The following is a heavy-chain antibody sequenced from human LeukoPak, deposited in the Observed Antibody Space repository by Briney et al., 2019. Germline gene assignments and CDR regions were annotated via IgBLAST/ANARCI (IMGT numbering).Heavy chain of an antibody. Sequence: GGSLRLSCIASGFTFSSYWTSWVRQAPGKGLEWVANIKQDGSEKYYVDSVKGRFTISRDNAKSSLYLQMNSLRAEDTAVYYCARRSLATAGLTLDYWGQGTLVTVSS. CDR2: IKQDGSEK. CDR3: ARRSLATAGLTLDY. J-gene: IGHJ4*02. V-gene: IGHV3-7*01. D-gene: IGHD5-18*01. CDR1: GFTFSSYW.